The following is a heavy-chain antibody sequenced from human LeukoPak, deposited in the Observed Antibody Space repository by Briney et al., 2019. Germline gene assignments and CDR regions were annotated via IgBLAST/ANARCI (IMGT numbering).Heavy chain of an antibody. D-gene: IGHD6-19*01. CDR2: ISYDGSNK. CDR3: ARDEVAGGFDP. V-gene: IGHV3-30-3*01. CDR1: GFTFSSYA. J-gene: IGHJ5*02. Sequence: PGRSLRLSCAATGFTFSSYAMHWVRQAPGKGLEWVAVISYDGSNKYYADSVKGRFTISRDNSKNTLYLQMNSLRAEDTAVYYCARDEVAGGFDPWGQGTLVTVSS.